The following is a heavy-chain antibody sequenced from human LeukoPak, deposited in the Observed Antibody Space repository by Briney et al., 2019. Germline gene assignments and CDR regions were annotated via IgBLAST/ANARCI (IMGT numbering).Heavy chain of an antibody. Sequence: GGSLRLSCAASGFTVSSNYMSWVRQAPGKGLEWVSVISGSGGTTFYTDSVKGRFTISRDNSKNTLYLQMNSLRVEDTAVYYCAKDFGSNSSPVDYWGQGTLVTVSS. CDR3: AKDFGSNSSPVDY. CDR1: GFTVSSNY. V-gene: IGHV3-23*01. J-gene: IGHJ4*02. CDR2: ISGSGGTT. D-gene: IGHD2-2*01.